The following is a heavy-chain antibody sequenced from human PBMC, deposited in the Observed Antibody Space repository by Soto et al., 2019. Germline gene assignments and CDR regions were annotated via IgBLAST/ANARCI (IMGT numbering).Heavy chain of an antibody. J-gene: IGHJ4*02. D-gene: IGHD3-22*01. Sequence: GGALRLSCAASGFTFSSYAMSWFRQAPGKGLEWVSAISGSGGSTYYADSVKGRFTISRDNSKNTLYLQMNSLRAEDTAVYYCAKQMDYDSSGYWSDYWGQGTLVTVSS. V-gene: IGHV3-23*01. CDR2: ISGSGGST. CDR1: GFTFSSYA. CDR3: AKQMDYDSSGYWSDY.